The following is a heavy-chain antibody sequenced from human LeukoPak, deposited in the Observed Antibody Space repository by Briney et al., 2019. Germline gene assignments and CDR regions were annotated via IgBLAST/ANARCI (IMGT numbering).Heavy chain of an antibody. D-gene: IGHD2-15*01. CDR1: GGSISSSSYY. V-gene: IGHV4-39*07. CDR3: ARDRSSCSGGSCTEVLDY. CDR2: FYYSGST. Sequence: PSETLSLTCTVSGGSISSSSYYWGWIRQPPGKGLEWIGSFYYSGSTYYNPSLKSRVTISVDTSKNQFSLKLSSVTAADTAVYYCARDRSSCSGGSCTEVLDYWGQGTLVTVSS. J-gene: IGHJ4*02.